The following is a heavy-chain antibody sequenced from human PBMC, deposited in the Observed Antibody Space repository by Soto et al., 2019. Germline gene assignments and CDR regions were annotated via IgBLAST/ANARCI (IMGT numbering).Heavy chain of an antibody. Sequence: QVQLVESGGGVVQPGRSLRLSCAASGFTFSSYGMHWVRRAPGKGLEWVAVISYDGSNKYYAESVKGRFTISRDNSKNTLYLQMNSLRDEDTAVYYYAKEERGLRYFDWLSPSYGMDVWGQGTTVTVSS. CDR1: GFTFSSYG. D-gene: IGHD3-9*01. CDR2: ISYDGSNK. CDR3: AKEERGLRYFDWLSPSYGMDV. J-gene: IGHJ6*02. V-gene: IGHV3-30*18.